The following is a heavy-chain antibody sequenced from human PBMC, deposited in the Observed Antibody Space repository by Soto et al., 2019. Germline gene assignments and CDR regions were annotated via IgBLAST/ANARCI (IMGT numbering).Heavy chain of an antibody. J-gene: IGHJ5*02. D-gene: IGHD3-9*01. Sequence: GGSLRLSCAASGFTFTSYAMSWVRQAPGKGLEWVSGISGGGGSTYYAASVKGRFTISRDNSKSTLYLQMNSLGAEDTAVYYCAKAGGYVILTGYRNRFDPWGQGTRVTVSS. V-gene: IGHV3-23*01. CDR1: GFTFTSYA. CDR2: ISGGGGST. CDR3: AKAGGYVILTGYRNRFDP.